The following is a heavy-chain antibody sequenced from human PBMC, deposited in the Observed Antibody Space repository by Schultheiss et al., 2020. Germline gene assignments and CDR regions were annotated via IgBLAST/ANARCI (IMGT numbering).Heavy chain of an antibody. CDR3: ARDSRYSSSHGVAY. Sequence: GGSLRLSCAASGFTFSSYGMHWVRQAPGKGLEWVAVISYDGSNKYYADSVKGRFTISRDNSKNTLYLQMNSLRAEDTALYYCARDSRYSSSHGVAYWGQGTLVTVSS. V-gene: IGHV3-30*03. J-gene: IGHJ4*02. D-gene: IGHD6-13*01. CDR1: GFTFSSYG. CDR2: ISYDGSNK.